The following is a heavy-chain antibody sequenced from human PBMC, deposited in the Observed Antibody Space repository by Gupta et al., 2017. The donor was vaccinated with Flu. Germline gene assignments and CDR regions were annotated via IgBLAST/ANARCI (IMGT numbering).Heavy chain of an antibody. V-gene: IGHV3-30*18. J-gene: IGHJ5*02. D-gene: IGHD6-19*01. Sequence: RQAPGKGLEWVAGITYEDSKKYKDSVQGRFSISRDNPKNALYLQMNSLRPEDTGVYYCAKVIDEWLVRTGLDLWGQGTLVTVSS. CDR2: ITYEDSKK. CDR3: AKVIDEWLVRTGLDL.